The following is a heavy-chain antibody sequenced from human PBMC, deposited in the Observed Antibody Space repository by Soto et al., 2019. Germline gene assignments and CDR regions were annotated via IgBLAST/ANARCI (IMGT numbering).Heavy chain of an antibody. Sequence: EVQLVESGGGLVKPGGSLRLSCAASGFTFSNACMNWVRQAPGKGLAWVGRIKSKTVGGTTDYAAPVKGRFTISRDDSKNTLYLQRDSLKTEDAAVYYCTTGGSSGWVSYYFDYWGQGTLVTVSS. CDR2: IKSKTVGGTT. V-gene: IGHV3-15*07. CDR1: GFTFSNAC. J-gene: IGHJ4*02. CDR3: TTGGSSGWVSYYFDY. D-gene: IGHD2-15*01.